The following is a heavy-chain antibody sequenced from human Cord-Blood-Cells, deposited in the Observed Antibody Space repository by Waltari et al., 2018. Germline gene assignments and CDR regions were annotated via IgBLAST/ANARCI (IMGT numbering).Heavy chain of an antibody. CDR2: IWYDGSNK. V-gene: IGHV3-33*01. D-gene: IGHD4-4*01. J-gene: IGHJ4*02. Sequence: QVQLVESGGGVVQPGRSLRLSCAASGFTFSSYGMHWVRQAPGKGLEWVAVIWYDGSNKYYADSVKGRFTISRDNSKNTLYLQMNSLRAEDTAVYYCARDSRYDYSKDYWGQGTLVTVSS. CDR1: GFTFSSYG. CDR3: ARDSRYDYSKDY.